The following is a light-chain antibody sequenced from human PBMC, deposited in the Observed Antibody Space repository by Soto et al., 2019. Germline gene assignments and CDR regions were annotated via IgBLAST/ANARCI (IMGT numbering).Light chain of an antibody. CDR1: QSVSSAY. CDR2: GVS. CDR3: QQYGGSPLLT. V-gene: IGKV3-20*01. Sequence: EIVLTQSPGTLSLSPGEKVTLSCRASQSVSSAYLAWYQQRPGRAPRLLIYGVSNRAIGIPDRFSGSGSGADFTLTISRLEPEDFAVYYSQQYGGSPLLTFGGGTKVEIK. J-gene: IGKJ4*01.